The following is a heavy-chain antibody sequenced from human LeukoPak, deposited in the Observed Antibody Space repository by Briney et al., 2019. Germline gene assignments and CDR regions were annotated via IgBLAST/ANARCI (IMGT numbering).Heavy chain of an antibody. CDR2: ISYDGSNK. Sequence: GRALRLSCAASGVTFSSYAMHWVRQAPGKGRWWVAVISYDGSNKYYADSVKGRFTISRDNSKNTLYLQMNSLRAEDTAVYFCAREANYDGSGYYSRDHYFDYWGQGTLVTVSS. D-gene: IGHD3-22*01. J-gene: IGHJ4*02. CDR3: AREANYDGSGYYSRDHYFDY. V-gene: IGHV3-30-3*01. CDR1: GVTFSSYA.